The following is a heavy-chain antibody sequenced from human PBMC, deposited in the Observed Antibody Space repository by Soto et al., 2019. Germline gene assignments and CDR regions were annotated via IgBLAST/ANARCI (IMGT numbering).Heavy chain of an antibody. CDR1: GFSLSTSGMC. V-gene: IGHV2-70*11. J-gene: IGHJ3*02. CDR3: ARILLKNGITGTADAFDI. Sequence: LSRSGPTLVNPTQTLTLTCTFSGFSLSTSGMCVSWIRQPPGKALEWLARIDWDDDKYYSTSLKTRLTISKDTSKNQVVLTMTNMDPVDTATYYCARILLKNGITGTADAFDIWGQGTMVTVSS. D-gene: IGHD1-7*01. CDR2: IDWDDDK.